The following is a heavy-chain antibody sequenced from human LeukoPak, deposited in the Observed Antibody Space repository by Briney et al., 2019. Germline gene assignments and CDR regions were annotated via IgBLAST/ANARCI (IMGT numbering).Heavy chain of an antibody. CDR3: ARAYYYDSSGSDAFDI. D-gene: IGHD3-22*01. CDR1: GYIFSSYG. Sequence: PGGSLRLSCAASGYIFSSYGMHWVRQAPGKGLEWVAFIRYDGSNKYYADSGKGRFTISRDNSKNSLYLQMNSLRSEDTAVYYCARAYYYDSSGSDAFDIWGQGTMVTVSS. J-gene: IGHJ3*02. V-gene: IGHV3-30*02. CDR2: IRYDGSNK.